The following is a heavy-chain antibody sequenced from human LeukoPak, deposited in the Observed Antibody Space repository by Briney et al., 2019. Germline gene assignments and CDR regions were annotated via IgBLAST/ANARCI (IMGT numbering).Heavy chain of an antibody. CDR3: ARDAGGGNNWFDP. CDR2: IGGSGGGT. J-gene: IGHJ5*02. D-gene: IGHD2-15*01. Sequence: GGSLRLSCAASGFTFSSYAMSWVRQAPGKGLEWVSVIGGSGGGTYYADSVKGRFTISRDNAKNSLFLQMNSLRAEDTAVYYCARDAGGGNNWFDPWGQGTLVTVSS. CDR1: GFTFSSYA. V-gene: IGHV3-23*01.